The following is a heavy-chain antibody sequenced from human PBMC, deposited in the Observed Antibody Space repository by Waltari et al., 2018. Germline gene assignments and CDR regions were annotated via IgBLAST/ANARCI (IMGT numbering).Heavy chain of an antibody. D-gene: IGHD6-6*01. J-gene: IGHJ6*02. CDR2: INTYSSVT. CDR1: GYTFSDYY. V-gene: IGHV1-2*06. Sequence: QVQLVQSGAEVKKPGASVKVSCKASGYTFSDYYMQWVRQAPGQGLEWMRLINTYSSVTNTSQKFQGRVTLTCATSISTAYLELTRLISDDTAVYYGARNRRPRIKQVGTVTYHYYGMDVWGQGTTVTVSS. CDR3: ARNRRPRIKQVGTVTYHYYGMDV.